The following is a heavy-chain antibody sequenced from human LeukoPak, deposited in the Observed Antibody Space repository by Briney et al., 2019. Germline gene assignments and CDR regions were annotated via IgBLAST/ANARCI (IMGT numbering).Heavy chain of an antibody. V-gene: IGHV3-23*01. D-gene: IGHD1-14*01. CDR1: GFTFSNYG. CDR3: AKDREGRSRGGTGAFDI. Sequence: PGGSLRLSCEASGFTFSNYGMNWVRQAPGKGLEWVSAISGSGTNTYYADSVRGRFTISRDNSKNTVYLQMNNLRAEDTAVYYCAKDREGRSRGGTGAFDIWGQGTMVTVSS. CDR2: ISGSGTNT. J-gene: IGHJ3*02.